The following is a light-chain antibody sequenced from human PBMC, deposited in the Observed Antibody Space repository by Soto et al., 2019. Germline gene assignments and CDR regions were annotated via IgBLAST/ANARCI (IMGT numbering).Light chain of an antibody. CDR1: QTVSRY. V-gene: IGKV1-39*01. CDR3: QQTYSKSTT. J-gene: IGKJ5*01. Sequence: IQMTQSPSSLSASVGDKVTITCRARQTVSRYLKWYQQKPGKAPKLLIYDVSTLQSGVPSRFSGSGSGTDFTLTITSLQPEDFATYYCQQTYSKSTTFGQGTRLEIK. CDR2: DVS.